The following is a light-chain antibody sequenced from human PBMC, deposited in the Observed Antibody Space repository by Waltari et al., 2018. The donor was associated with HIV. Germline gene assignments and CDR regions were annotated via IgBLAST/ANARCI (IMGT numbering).Light chain of an antibody. CDR2: NTT. Sequence: QTVATQERSFSVYPGSTSTLTCVLITSPVSPNYYPSWYQQTPGRAPRTLISNTTIRSSGVPDRFSASILGNKAALTITGAQADDESDYYCVLYMGGGIYVFGTGTKVTVL. J-gene: IGLJ1*01. V-gene: IGLV8-61*01. CDR1: TSPVSPNYY. CDR3: VLYMGGGIYV.